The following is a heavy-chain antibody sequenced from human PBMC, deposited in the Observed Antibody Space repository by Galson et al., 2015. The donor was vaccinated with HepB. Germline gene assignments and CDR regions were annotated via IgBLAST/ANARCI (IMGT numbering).Heavy chain of an antibody. CDR3: ARGSNTYYDTSSYYLVFDY. V-gene: IGHV1-2*06. Sequence: SVKVSCKASGYTFTGYYMHWVRQAPGQGLEWMGRINPNSGGTNYAQEFQGRVTMTRDTSISTAYMELSRLRSDDTAVYYCARGSNTYYDTSSYYLVFDYWGQGTLVTVSS. CDR1: GYTFTGYY. CDR2: INPNSGGT. D-gene: IGHD3-22*01. J-gene: IGHJ4*02.